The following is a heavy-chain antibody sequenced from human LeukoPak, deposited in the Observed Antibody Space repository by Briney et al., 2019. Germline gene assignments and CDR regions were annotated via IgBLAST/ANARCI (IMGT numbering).Heavy chain of an antibody. J-gene: IGHJ4*02. CDR2: IYYSGST. Sequence: SETLSFTCTVSGGSISSSSYYWGWIRQPPGKGLEWIGSIYYSGSTYYNPSLKSRVTISVDTSKNQFSLKLSSVTAADTAVYYCARDGFGNGSGEDYWGQGTLVTVSS. CDR3: ARDGFGNGSGEDY. CDR1: GGSISSSSYY. V-gene: IGHV4-39*07. D-gene: IGHD3-10*01.